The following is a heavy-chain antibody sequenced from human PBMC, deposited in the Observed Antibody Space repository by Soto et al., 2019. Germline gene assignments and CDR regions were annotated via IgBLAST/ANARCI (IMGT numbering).Heavy chain of an antibody. Sequence: ASVKVSCKASGYTFTSYYMHWVRQAPGQGLDWMGIINPSGGSTSYAQKFQGRVTMTRDTSTSTVYMELSSLRSEDTAVYYCARVYEPKGYYYGSGSYSWFDPWGQATLVTVSS. D-gene: IGHD3-10*01. CDR3: ARVYEPKGYYYGSGSYSWFDP. V-gene: IGHV1-46*03. J-gene: IGHJ5*02. CDR1: GYTFTSYY. CDR2: INPSGGST.